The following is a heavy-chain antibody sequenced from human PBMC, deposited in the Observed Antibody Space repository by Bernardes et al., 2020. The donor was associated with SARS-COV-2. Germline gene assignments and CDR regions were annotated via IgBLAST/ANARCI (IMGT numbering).Heavy chain of an antibody. D-gene: IGHD6-13*01. V-gene: IGHV3-74*01. Sequence: GGSLRLSCAAASGFTFSHYWMHWVRHAPGKGLMGVSRINDDGSSTIYADPVKGRFTISRDNAKNTIYLQMNSLRAEDTAVYFCARGVAAAQRSALDVWGQGTTVTVSS. CDR1: GFTFSHYW. CDR2: INDDGSST. CDR3: ARGVAAAQRSALDV. J-gene: IGHJ6*02.